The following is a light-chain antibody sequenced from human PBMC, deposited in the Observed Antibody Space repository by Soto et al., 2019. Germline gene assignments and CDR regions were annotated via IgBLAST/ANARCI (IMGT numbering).Light chain of an antibody. J-gene: IGKJ4*01. CDR3: QQYNSYPLT. V-gene: IGKV1D-16*01. CDR1: QGISSW. CDR2: DAS. Sequence: DIQMTQSPSSLSASVGDRVTITCRASQGISSWLAWYQKKPEKAPKSLIYDASSLQSGVPSRFSGSGSGTDFTLTISSLQPEDFATYYCQQYNSYPLTFGGGTKVEIK.